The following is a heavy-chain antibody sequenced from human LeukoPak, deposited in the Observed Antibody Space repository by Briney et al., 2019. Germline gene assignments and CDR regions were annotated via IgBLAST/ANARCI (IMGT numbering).Heavy chain of an antibody. D-gene: IGHD2-2*01. CDR2: IYYSGST. CDR3: ARQYIVVVPAAYFDY. J-gene: IGHJ4*02. V-gene: IGHV4-39*01. CDR1: GGSISSSSYS. Sequence: PSETLSLTCTVSGGSISSSSYSWGWIRQPPGKGLEWIGSIYYSGSTYYNPSLKSRVTISVDTSKNQFSLKLSSVTAADTAVYYCARQYIVVVPAAYFDYWGQGTLVTVSS.